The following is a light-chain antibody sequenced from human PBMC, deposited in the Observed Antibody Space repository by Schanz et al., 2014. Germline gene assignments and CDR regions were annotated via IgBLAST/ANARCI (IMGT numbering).Light chain of an antibody. CDR2: EVN. CDR3: SSYAGGQVV. V-gene: IGLV2-8*01. CDR1: SSDVGGYNY. J-gene: IGLJ1*01. Sequence: QSALTQPPSASGSPGQSVTISCTGTSSDVGGYNYVSWFQHHPGEAPKLMIYEVNKRPSGVPDRFSGSKSGNTASLTVSGLQADDEGDYYCSSYAGGQVVFGTGTKLTVL.